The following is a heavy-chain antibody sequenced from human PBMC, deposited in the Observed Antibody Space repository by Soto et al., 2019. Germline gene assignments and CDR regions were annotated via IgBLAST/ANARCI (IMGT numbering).Heavy chain of an antibody. CDR2: IIPILGIA. J-gene: IGHJ5*02. CDR1: GGTFSSYT. V-gene: IGHV1-69*02. Sequence: GASVKVSCKASGGTFSSYTISWVRQAPGQGLEWMGRIIPILGIANYAQKFQGRVTITADKSTSTAYMELSSPRSEDTAVYYCARLPDGITIFGPWGQGTLVTVSS. D-gene: IGHD3-9*01. CDR3: ARLPDGITIFGP.